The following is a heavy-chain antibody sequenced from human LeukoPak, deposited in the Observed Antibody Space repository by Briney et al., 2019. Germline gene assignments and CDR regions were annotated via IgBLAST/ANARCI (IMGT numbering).Heavy chain of an antibody. V-gene: IGHV3-74*01. D-gene: IGHD6-13*01. CDR2: ISSDGSKS. CDR1: GFSFSIYW. CDR3: VRREAGGSNSWFYFDY. Sequence: GGSLRLFCAASGFSFSIYWMHWVRQAPGGGLVWVSLISSDGSKSGYADSVKGRFTISRDNAKNTVYLQMNSLSAEDTAMYYCVRREAGGSNSWFYFDYWGQGTLVSVSS. J-gene: IGHJ4*02.